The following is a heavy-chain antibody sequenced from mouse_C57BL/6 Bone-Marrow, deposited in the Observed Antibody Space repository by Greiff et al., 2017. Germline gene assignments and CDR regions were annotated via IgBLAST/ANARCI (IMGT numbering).Heavy chain of an antibody. D-gene: IGHD2-3*01. V-gene: IGHV5-12*01. CDR3: ARPIYDGYSALAY. J-gene: IGHJ3*01. Sequence: EVKLVESGGGLVQPGGSLKLSCAASGFTFSDYYMYWVRQTPEKRLEWVAYISNGGGSTYYPDTVKGRFTISRDNAKNTLYLQMSRLKSEDTAMYYCARPIYDGYSALAYWGQGTLVTVSA. CDR2: ISNGGGST. CDR1: GFTFSDYY.